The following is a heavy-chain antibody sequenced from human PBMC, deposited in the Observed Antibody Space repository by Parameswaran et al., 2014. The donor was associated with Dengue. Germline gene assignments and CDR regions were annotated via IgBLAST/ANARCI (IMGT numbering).Heavy chain of an antibody. V-gene: IGHV4-34*01. J-gene: IGHJ4*02. CDR2: INHSGGT. D-gene: IGHD4-17*01. Sequence: RWIRQPPGKGLEWIGEINHSGGTSYNPSLKSRATLSVDTPRNQFSLKLSSVTAADTALYYCARTKFGDYGEYVDTYWGQGTLVTVSS. CDR3: ARTKFGDYGEYVDTY.